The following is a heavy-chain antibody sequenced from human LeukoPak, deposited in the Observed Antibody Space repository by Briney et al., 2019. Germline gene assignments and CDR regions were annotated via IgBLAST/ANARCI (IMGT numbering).Heavy chain of an antibody. CDR2: ISRSSSSR. D-gene: IGHD3-10*01. CDR3: VREDPSEYGSIDY. J-gene: IGHJ4*02. V-gene: IGHV3-48*02. CDR1: GFTFSSYS. Sequence: GGSLRLSCAASGFTFSSYSMNWVRQAPGKGLEWVAYISRSSSSRHYADSVKGRFTISRDNAKNSLYLQMSSLRDEDTAVYYCVREDPSEYGSIDYWGQGTLVTVSS.